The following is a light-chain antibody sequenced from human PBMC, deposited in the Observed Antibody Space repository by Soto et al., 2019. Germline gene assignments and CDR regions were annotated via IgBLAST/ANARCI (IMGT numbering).Light chain of an antibody. Sequence: QSALTQPRSVSGSPGQSVTISCTGTSSDVGGYNYVSWYQQHPGKAPKLMIYDVSKRPSGVPDGFSGSKSGNTASLTISGLQAEDEAYYFCCSYAGSYSLLFGGGTQLNVL. CDR1: SSDVGGYNY. CDR3: CSYAGSYSLL. J-gene: IGLJ2*01. V-gene: IGLV2-11*01. CDR2: DVS.